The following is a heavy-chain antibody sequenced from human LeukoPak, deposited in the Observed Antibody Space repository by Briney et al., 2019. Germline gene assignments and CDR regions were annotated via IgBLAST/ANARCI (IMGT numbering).Heavy chain of an antibody. D-gene: IGHD6-13*01. CDR1: GFTLSSYA. Sequence: GGSLRLSCAASGFTLSSYAMTWVRQAPGRGLEWVSSVDGGGGGTYYADSVKGRFTISRDNSKDTLYLQMNGLRAEDTAVYFCAEQSAGSAAWYSLHYDFWGQGTLVTVSS. V-gene: IGHV3-23*01. J-gene: IGHJ4*02. CDR2: VDGGGGGT. CDR3: AEQSAGSAAWYSLHYDF.